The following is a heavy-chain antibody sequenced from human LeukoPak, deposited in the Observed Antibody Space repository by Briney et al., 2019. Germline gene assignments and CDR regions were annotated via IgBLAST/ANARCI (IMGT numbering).Heavy chain of an antibody. J-gene: IGHJ3*02. CDR3: AREAPMIADAFDI. V-gene: IGHV3-21*01. Sequence: PGGSLRLSCAASGFTFSSYSMNWVRQAPGKGLEWVSSISSSSYIYYADSVKGRFTISRDNAKNSLYLQMNSPRAEDTAVYYCAREAPMIADAFDIWGQGTMVTVSS. CDR2: ISSSSYI. D-gene: IGHD2-2*01. CDR1: GFTFSSYS.